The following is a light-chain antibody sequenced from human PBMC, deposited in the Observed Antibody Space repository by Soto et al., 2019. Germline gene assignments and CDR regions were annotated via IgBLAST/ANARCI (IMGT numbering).Light chain of an antibody. CDR2: DAY. Sequence: VLTQSPVTLSLSPGERATLFSRASQSFRGLLAWYQQNPGQAPRLLIYDAYNRATGIPPRFSGSGSGTDFTLTISSLEPEDSSVYYCQQRHMWPITFGQGTRLEIK. CDR1: QSFRGL. J-gene: IGKJ5*01. CDR3: QQRHMWPIT. V-gene: IGKV3-11*01.